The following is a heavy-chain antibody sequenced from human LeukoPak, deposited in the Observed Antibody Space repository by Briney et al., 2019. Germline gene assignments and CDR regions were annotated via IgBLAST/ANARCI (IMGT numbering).Heavy chain of an antibody. CDR2: IYYSGST. J-gene: IGHJ2*01. Sequence: PSETLSLTCTVSDNSISNGYYWGWIRQPPGKGLEWIGSIYYSGSTYYNPSLKTRVTISKDTSKNQFSLKLSSVTAADTAVYYCAREGPMTTVVISIPWYFDLWGRGTLVTVSS. V-gene: IGHV4-38-2*02. CDR1: DNSISNGYY. CDR3: AREGPMTTVVISIPWYFDL. D-gene: IGHD4-23*01.